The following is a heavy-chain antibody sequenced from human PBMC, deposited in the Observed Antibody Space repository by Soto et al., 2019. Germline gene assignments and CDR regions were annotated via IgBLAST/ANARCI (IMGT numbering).Heavy chain of an antibody. CDR2: INAGNGNT. CDR3: ARDVGVVPCQSPPPQWCMLSIDD. CDR1: GYTFTSYA. Sequence: GASVKVSCKASGYTFTSYAMHWVRQAPGQRLEWMGWINAGNGNTKYSQKFQGRVTITRDTSASTAYMELSSLRSEDTAVYYCARDVGVVPCQSPPPQWCMLSIDDWGQGTRVAVAS. J-gene: IGHJ4*02. V-gene: IGHV1-3*01. D-gene: IGHD2-8*01.